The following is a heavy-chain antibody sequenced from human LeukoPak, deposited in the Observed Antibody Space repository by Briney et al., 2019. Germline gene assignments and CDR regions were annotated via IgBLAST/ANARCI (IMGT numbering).Heavy chain of an antibody. CDR2: IYYSGST. CDR1: GGSISSGGYY. V-gene: IGHV4-31*03. D-gene: IGHD2-2*01. Sequence: SETLSLTCTVSGGSISSGGYYWSWIRQHPGKGPEWIGYIYYSGSTYYNPSLKSRVTISVDTSKNQFSLKLSSVTAADTAVYYCARTSWEVVPAAIGDAYYYYYMDVWGKGTTVTVSS. CDR3: ARTSWEVVPAAIGDAYYYYYMDV. J-gene: IGHJ6*03.